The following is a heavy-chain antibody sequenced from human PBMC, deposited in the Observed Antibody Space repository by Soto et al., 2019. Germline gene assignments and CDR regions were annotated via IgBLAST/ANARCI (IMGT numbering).Heavy chain of an antibody. D-gene: IGHD2-2*01. CDR2: INADGTST. J-gene: IGHJ4*02. V-gene: IGHV3-74*01. CDR3: VKVLARGVGVPRFYFDS. Sequence: GGSLRLSCAASGFTFSNSWMHWVRQVSGKGLEWVSRINADGTSTSYADSVKGRFTISRDNAKNTLYLHVNSLRAEDAAVYYCVKVLARGVGVPRFYFDSWGQGALVTVS. CDR1: GFTFSNSW.